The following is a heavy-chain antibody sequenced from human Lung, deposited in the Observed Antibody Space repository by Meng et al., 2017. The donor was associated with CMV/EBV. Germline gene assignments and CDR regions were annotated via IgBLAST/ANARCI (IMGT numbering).Heavy chain of an antibody. D-gene: IGHD5-24*01. Sequence: LQESGPGQVQPSETLSLTCSVSGGSISSSSYYWGWIRQSPGKGLEWIGSIYFSGNTYYNPSLKSRVTMSVGTAQNKFSLSLRSVTAADTAVYYCVTETGYNYDNWGQGALVTVSS. CDR2: IYFSGNT. CDR3: VTETGYNYDN. V-gene: IGHV4-39*07. CDR1: GGSISSSSYY. J-gene: IGHJ4*02.